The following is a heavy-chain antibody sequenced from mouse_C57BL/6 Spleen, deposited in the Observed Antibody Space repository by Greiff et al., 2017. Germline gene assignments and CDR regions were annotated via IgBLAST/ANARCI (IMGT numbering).Heavy chain of an antibody. D-gene: IGHD2-5*01. V-gene: IGHV1-55*01. CDR1: GYTFTSYW. CDR3: ATYYSNYDAMGY. Sequence: VQLQQPGAELVKPGASVKMSCKASGYTFTSYWITWVKQRPGQGLEWIGDIYPGSGCTNYNEKFKSKATVTVDTSSSTAYLQLSSLTSEDSAVYYCATYYSNYDAMGYWGQGASVTVSS. J-gene: IGHJ4*01. CDR2: IYPGSGCT.